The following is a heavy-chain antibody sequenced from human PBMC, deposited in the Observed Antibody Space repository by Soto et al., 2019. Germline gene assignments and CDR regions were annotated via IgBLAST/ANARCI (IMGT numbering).Heavy chain of an antibody. CDR2: INPNGGST. Sequence: QVQLVQSGAEVKNPGASVKLSCKASGYTFTSFYIHWVRQAPGQGLEWMAIINPNGGSTNYAPNLQGRVTLTRDTSTNTVYIELSSLGSEDTAVYYCAGGLTSGDYWGQGTLVTVSS. CDR1: GYTFTSFY. V-gene: IGHV1-46*01. J-gene: IGHJ4*02. D-gene: IGHD7-27*01. CDR3: AGGLTSGDY.